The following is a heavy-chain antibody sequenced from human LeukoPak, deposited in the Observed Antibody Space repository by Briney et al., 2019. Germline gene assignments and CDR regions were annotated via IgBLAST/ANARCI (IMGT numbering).Heavy chain of an antibody. CDR3: ARAYCSGGSCLDN. Sequence: DSLKGRFTISRDNSKNTLYLQMNSLRAEDTAVYYCARAYCSGGSCLDNWGQGTLVTVSS. D-gene: IGHD2-15*01. V-gene: IGHV3-30*01. J-gene: IGHJ4*02.